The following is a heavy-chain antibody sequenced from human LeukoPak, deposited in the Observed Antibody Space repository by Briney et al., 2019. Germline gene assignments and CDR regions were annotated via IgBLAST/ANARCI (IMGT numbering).Heavy chain of an antibody. D-gene: IGHD1-26*01. Sequence: GRSLRLSCAATGFTFKDYGMPWVRQPPGKGLEWVSSINWNGGGTDYADSVKGRFTISRDNAKNSLYLQLSSLRPEDTALYYCAKHMRATNTYSFFGLDVWGQGTTVTVSS. CDR2: INWNGGGT. V-gene: IGHV3-9*01. J-gene: IGHJ6*02. CDR1: GFTFKDYG. CDR3: AKHMRATNTYSFFGLDV.